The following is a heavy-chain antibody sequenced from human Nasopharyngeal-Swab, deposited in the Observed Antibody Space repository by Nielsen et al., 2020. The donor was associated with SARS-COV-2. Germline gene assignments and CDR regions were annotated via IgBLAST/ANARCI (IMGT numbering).Heavy chain of an antibody. V-gene: IGHV3-21*01. J-gene: IGHJ6*02. Sequence: GESLKISCAAYGFTFSSYSMNWVRQAPGKGLEWVSSISSSSSYIYYADSVKGRFTISRDNAKNSLYLQMNSLRAEDTAVYYCARASGYDFGYYYGMDVWGQGTTVTASS. D-gene: IGHD5-12*01. CDR1: GFTFSSYS. CDR2: ISSSSSYI. CDR3: ARASGYDFGYYYGMDV.